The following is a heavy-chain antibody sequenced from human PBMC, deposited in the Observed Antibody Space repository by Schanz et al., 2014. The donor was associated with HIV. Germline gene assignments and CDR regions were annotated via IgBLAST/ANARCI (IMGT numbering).Heavy chain of an antibody. CDR1: GGSITSGGHY. D-gene: IGHD2-8*01. Sequence: QVQLQESGPGLVKPSQTLSLTCTVSGGSITSGGHYWSWIRQHPGKGLEWLGYIYYSGVTYYNPSLRSRMTMSIDTSKNQFSLKLSFVTAADTAVYYCASQGACTNGVCYTGNWFDPWGQGTLVTVSS. J-gene: IGHJ5*02. CDR2: IYYSGVT. V-gene: IGHV4-31*03. CDR3: ASQGACTNGVCYTGNWFDP.